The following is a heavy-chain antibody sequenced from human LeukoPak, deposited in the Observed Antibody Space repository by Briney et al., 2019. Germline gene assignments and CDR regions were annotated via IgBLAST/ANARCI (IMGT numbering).Heavy chain of an antibody. CDR2: IIPIFGTA. J-gene: IGHJ4*02. CDR3: AGQGTYSSAIGMGY. Sequence: SVKVSCKASGGTFSSYAISWVRQAPGQGLEWMGGIIPIFGTANYAQKFQGRVTMTRDTSTRTVYMEVNSLRSEDTAVYYRAGQGTYSSAIGMGYWGQGTLVTVSS. D-gene: IGHD6-19*01. V-gene: IGHV1-69*05. CDR1: GGTFSSYA.